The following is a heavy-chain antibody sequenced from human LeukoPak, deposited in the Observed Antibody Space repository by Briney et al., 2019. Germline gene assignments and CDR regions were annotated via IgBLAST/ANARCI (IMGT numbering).Heavy chain of an antibody. CDR2: IHYSGST. CDR1: GGSISSYY. J-gene: IGHJ4*02. D-gene: IGHD3-10*01. CDR3: ARTLKHGSFDY. V-gene: IGHV4-59*01. Sequence: SETLSLTCTVSGGSISSYYWSWIRQPPGKGLEWIAYIHYSGSTNYNPSLKSRVTISVETSKNQFSLKLSSVTAADTAVYYCARTLKHGSFDYWGQGNLVTVS.